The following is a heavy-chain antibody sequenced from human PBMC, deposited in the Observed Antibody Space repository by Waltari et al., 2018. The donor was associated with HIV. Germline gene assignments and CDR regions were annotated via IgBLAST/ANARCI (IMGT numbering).Heavy chain of an antibody. CDR1: GFTFSSYD. V-gene: IGHV3-48*03. Sequence: EVQLLESGGGLVQPGGSLRLSCAASGFTFSSYDMNWVRQAPGKGLDWVSYIGGSGSTIHYADSVKGRFTISRDNAKNTLYLRMNSLRAEDTVVYYCARAYITMVRGGNAFDTWGQGTMVTVSS. CDR3: ARAYITMVRGGNAFDT. D-gene: IGHD3-10*01. J-gene: IGHJ3*02. CDR2: IGGSGSTI.